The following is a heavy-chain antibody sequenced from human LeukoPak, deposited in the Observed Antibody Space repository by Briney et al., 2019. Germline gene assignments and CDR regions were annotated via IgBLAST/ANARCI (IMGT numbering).Heavy chain of an antibody. CDR2: IRYDGSNK. CDR1: GFTFSSYG. J-gene: IGHJ6*03. D-gene: IGHD3-10*01. Sequence: PGGSLRLSCAASGFTFSSYGMHWVRQAPGKGLEWVAFIRYDGSNKYYADSVKGRFTISRDNSKNTLYLQMNSVRAEDTAVYYCAKDGRMVRGVPYYYYYYYMDVWGKGTTVTISS. CDR3: AKDGRMVRGVPYYYYYYYMDV. V-gene: IGHV3-30*02.